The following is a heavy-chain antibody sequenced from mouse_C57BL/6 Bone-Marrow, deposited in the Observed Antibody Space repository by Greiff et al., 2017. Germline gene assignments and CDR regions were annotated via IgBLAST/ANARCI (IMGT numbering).Heavy chain of an antibody. V-gene: IGHV1-62-2*01. CDR1: GYIFTEYT. Sequence: QVHVKQSGAELVKPGASVKLSCKASGYIFTEYTIHWVKQRSGQGLEWIGWFYPGSGSIKYNERFKDKATLTADKSSKTVYMELSRLTSEDSAVYFCARHERYYDYEGYFDYWGQGTTLTVSS. D-gene: IGHD2-4*01. CDR3: ARHERYYDYEGYFDY. CDR2: FYPGSGSI. J-gene: IGHJ2*01.